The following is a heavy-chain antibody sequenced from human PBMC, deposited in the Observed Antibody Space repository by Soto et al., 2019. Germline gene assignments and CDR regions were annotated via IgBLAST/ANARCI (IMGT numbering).Heavy chain of an antibody. J-gene: IGHJ6*02. CDR2: ISSSGSTI. CDR3: ARAVVTAMPYYYYYGMDV. CDR1: GFTFSSYE. V-gene: IGHV3-48*03. Sequence: GGSLRLSCAASGFTFSSYEMNWVRQAPGEGLEWVSYISSSGSTIYYADSVKGRFTISRDNAKNSLYLQMNSLRAEDTAVYYCARAVVTAMPYYYYYGMDVWGQGTTVTVSS. D-gene: IGHD2-21*02.